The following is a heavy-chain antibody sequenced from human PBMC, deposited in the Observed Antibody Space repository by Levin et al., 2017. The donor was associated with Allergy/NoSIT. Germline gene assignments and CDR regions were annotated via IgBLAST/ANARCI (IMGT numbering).Heavy chain of an antibody. Sequence: QTLSLTCTFSGFSLTTSGMCVSWIRQPPGKALEWLALIDWDDAKYYSTSLQTRLTISRDTSKNQVVLTMSNMDPVDTATYYCARTHYSNYLYNWFDPWGQGILVTVSS. CDR3: ARTHYSNYLYNWFDP. V-gene: IGHV2-70*01. CDR1: GFSLTTSGMC. D-gene: IGHD4-11*01. J-gene: IGHJ5*02. CDR2: IDWDDAK.